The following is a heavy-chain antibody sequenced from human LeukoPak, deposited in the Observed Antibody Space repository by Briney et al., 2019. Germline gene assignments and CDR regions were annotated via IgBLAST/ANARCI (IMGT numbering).Heavy chain of an antibody. CDR1: AFTLTIHP. Sequence: GRSLRLVYPASAFTLTIHPMHWARQPPGKWMEWLSVISHDGRDKTNADSVKGRFIISRDNSKNTIYLQLNSLRPEDTAMYYCAREGVQTTVDAFDIWGLGTMVIVSS. CDR2: ISHDGRDK. CDR3: AREGVQTTVDAFDI. V-gene: IGHV3-30*04. J-gene: IGHJ3*02. D-gene: IGHD4-17*01.